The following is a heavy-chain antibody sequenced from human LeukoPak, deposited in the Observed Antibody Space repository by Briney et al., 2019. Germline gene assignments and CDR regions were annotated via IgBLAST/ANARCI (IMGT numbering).Heavy chain of an antibody. CDR3: ARDPRDRSGYYYANY. Sequence: RPGGSLRLSCAASGFTFDDYGMNWVRQAPGKGLEWVSGINWNGVSTGYADSVKGRFTISRDNARNSLYLQMNSLRAEDTALYYCARDPRDRSGYYYANYWGQGALVTVSS. CDR2: INWNGVST. D-gene: IGHD3-22*01. J-gene: IGHJ4*02. V-gene: IGHV3-20*04. CDR1: GFTFDDYG.